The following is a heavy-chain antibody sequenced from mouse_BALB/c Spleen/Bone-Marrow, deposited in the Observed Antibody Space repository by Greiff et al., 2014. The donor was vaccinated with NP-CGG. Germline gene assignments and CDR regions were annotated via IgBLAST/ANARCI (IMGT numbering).Heavy chain of an antibody. Sequence: EVMLVESGGGLVKPGGSLKLSCAASGFTFSDYYMYWVRQTPEKRLGWVATISDGGSYTYYPDSVKGRFTISRDNAKNNLYLQMSSLKSEDTAMYYCARIYYDYDGGVYYYAMDYWGQGTSVTVSS. CDR3: ARIYYDYDGGVYYYAMDY. CDR2: ISDGGSYT. CDR1: GFTFSDYY. J-gene: IGHJ4*01. D-gene: IGHD2-4*01. V-gene: IGHV5-4*02.